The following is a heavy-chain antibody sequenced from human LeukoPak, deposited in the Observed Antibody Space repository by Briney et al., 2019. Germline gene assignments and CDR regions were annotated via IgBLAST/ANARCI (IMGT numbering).Heavy chain of an antibody. CDR3: ARDPYSGNYGNYYYYYMDV. J-gene: IGHJ6*03. D-gene: IGHD1-26*01. Sequence: GGSLRLSCAASGFTFNNYNMNWVRQAPGKALEWVSSITSSGTYIFYADSVKGRFTISRDNAKNSLYLQMNCLGPEDTAVYYCARDPYSGNYGNYYYYYMDVWGKGTTVTISS. CDR1: GFTFNNYN. V-gene: IGHV3-21*01. CDR2: ITSSGTYI.